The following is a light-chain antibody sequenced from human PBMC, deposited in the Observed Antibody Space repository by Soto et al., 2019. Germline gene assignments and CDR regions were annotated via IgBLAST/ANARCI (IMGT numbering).Light chain of an antibody. CDR2: AAS. CDR1: QSISNY. V-gene: IGKV1-39*01. J-gene: IGKJ3*01. CDR3: QQSYSTPLT. Sequence: DIQMTQSPSSLSASVGDRVTITCRASQSISNYLNWYQQKPGKAPKLLIYAASSLQGDVPSRFSGSGSGTDFTLTISSLHPDDFATYYWQQSYSTPLTVVTGTKVDIK.